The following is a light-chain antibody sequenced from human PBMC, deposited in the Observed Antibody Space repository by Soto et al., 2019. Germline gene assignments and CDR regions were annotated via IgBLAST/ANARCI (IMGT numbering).Light chain of an antibody. CDR1: QSIGSS. J-gene: IGKJ1*01. CDR3: QQDNSYWT. V-gene: IGKV1-5*01. CDR2: DAS. Sequence: TQRTHSPYTGSAHVGDRATITFRASQSIGSSLAWYQQKPGKAPNLLISDASSLERGVPSRFSGSGSGTEFSLSISSLQPDDFATYFCQQDNSYWTCGQGTKVDI.